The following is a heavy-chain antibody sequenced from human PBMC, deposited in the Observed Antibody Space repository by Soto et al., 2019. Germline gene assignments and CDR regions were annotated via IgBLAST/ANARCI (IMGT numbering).Heavy chain of an antibody. CDR3: AKVGAAAGTRDYYYGMDV. CDR1: GFTFSSYG. CDR2: ISYDGSNK. V-gene: IGHV3-30*18. D-gene: IGHD6-13*01. J-gene: IGHJ6*02. Sequence: QVQLVESGGGVVQPGRSLRLSCAASGFTFSSYGMHWVRQAPGKGLEWVAVISYDGSNKYYADSVKGRFTISRDNSKNTLYLQMNSLRAEDTAVYYCAKVGAAAGTRDYYYGMDVWGQGTTVTVSS.